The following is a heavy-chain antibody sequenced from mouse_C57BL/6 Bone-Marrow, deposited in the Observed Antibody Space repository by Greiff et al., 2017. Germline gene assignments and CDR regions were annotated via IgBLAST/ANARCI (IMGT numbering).Heavy chain of an antibody. V-gene: IGHV1-82*01. Sequence: VKLQQSGPELVKPGASVKISCKASGYAFSSSWMNWVKQRPGKGLEWIGRIYPGDGDTNYNGKFKGKATLTADKSSSTAYMQLSSLTSEDSAVYFCARPGYYAMDYWGRGTSVTVSS. CDR1: GYAFSSSW. CDR2: IYPGDGDT. CDR3: ARPGYYAMDY. D-gene: IGHD4-1*01. J-gene: IGHJ4*01.